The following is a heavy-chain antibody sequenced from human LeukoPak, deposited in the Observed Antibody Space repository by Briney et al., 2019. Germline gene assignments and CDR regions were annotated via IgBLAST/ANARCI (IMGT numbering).Heavy chain of an antibody. V-gene: IGHV3-7*01. D-gene: IGHD2-2*01. CDR1: GFTFGRFW. J-gene: IGHJ4*02. CDR3: ARYGVVPAAIGLYYFDY. Sequence: GGSLRLSCTTSGFTFGRFWMSWVRQAPGKGPEWVANIKEDGSERNYVDSVKGRFTISRDNAQNSLYLQLSSLRAADTAVYYCARYGVVPAAIGLYYFDYWGQGTLVTVSS. CDR2: IKEDGSER.